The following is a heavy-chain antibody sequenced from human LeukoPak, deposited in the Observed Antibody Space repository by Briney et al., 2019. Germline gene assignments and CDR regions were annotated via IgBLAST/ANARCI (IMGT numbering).Heavy chain of an antibody. CDR3: AKGSSSIWSGQEQTKTQYFQH. J-gene: IGHJ1*01. CDR1: GFTFSSYG. V-gene: IGHV3-23*01. CDR2: ISGSGGST. Sequence: GGTLRLSCAASGFTFSSYGMSWVRQAPGKGLEWVSAISGSGGSTYYADSVKGRFTISRDNSKNTLYLQMNSLRAEDTAVYYCAKGSSSIWSGQEQTKTQYFQHWGQGTLVTVSS. D-gene: IGHD6-13*01.